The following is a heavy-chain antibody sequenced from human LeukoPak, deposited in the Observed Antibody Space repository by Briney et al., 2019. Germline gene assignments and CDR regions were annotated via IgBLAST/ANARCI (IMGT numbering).Heavy chain of an antibody. CDR3: ARHSGTYYDFDY. V-gene: IGHV4-39*01. Sequence: KPSETLSLTCSVSGGSISSSSYYWGWIRQSPGKGLEWIGSIYYSGSTYYNPSLKSRVTISVDTSNQFSLRLSSVTAADTAVYYCARHSGTYYDFDYWGQGTLVTVSS. D-gene: IGHD1-26*01. CDR2: IYYSGST. CDR1: GGSISSSSYY. J-gene: IGHJ4*02.